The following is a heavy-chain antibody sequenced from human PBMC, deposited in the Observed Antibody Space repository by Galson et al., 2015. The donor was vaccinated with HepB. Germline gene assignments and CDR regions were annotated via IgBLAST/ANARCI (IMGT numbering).Heavy chain of an antibody. V-gene: IGHV5-10-1*01. CDR2: IHPSDSYT. D-gene: IGHD6-25*01. CDR3: ARHDSSGWGWDY. J-gene: IGHJ4*02. Sequence: SGAEVKKPGESLRISCKGSGYSFASYWIGWVRQMPGKGLEWMGTIHPSDSYTNYSPSLQGHVTISADKSISTAYLQWSSLKASDTAIYYRARHDSSGWGWDYWGQGTLVTVSS. CDR1: GYSFASYW.